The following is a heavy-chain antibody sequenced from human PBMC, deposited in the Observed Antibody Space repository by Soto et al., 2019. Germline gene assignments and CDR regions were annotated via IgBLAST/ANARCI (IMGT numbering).Heavy chain of an antibody. Sequence: ASVKVSCKASGYTFTSYGISWVRQAPGQGLEWMGWISAYNGNTNYAQKLQGRVTMTTDTSTSTAYMELRSLRSDDTAVYYCARRDYYDSSGRRYGMDVWGQGTTVTASS. J-gene: IGHJ6*02. D-gene: IGHD3-22*01. CDR1: GYTFTSYG. V-gene: IGHV1-18*01. CDR2: ISAYNGNT. CDR3: ARRDYYDSSGRRYGMDV.